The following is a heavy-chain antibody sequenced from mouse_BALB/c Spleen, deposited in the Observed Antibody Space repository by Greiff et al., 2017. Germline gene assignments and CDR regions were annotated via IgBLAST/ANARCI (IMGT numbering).Heavy chain of an antibody. V-gene: IGHV1-5*01. D-gene: IGHD2-14*01. CDR1: GYTFTSYW. J-gene: IGHJ4*01. Sequence: SGTVLARPGASVKMSCKASGYTFTSYWMHWVKQRPGQGLEWIGAIYPGNSDTSYNQKFKGKAKLTAVTSTSTAYMELSSLTNEDSAVYYCTREGAYYRYAYAMDYWGQGTSVTVSS. CDR3: TREGAYYRYAYAMDY. CDR2: IYPGNSDT.